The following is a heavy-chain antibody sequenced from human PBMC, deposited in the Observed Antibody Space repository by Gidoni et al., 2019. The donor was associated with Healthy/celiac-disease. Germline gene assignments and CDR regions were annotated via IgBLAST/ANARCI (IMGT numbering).Heavy chain of an antibody. CDR1: GGAFTSYD. V-gene: IGHV1-69*01. D-gene: IGHD4-17*01. CDR3: ARDRAPTMTTVTTFDY. CDR2: IIPIFGTA. J-gene: IGHJ4*02. Sequence: QVQLVQSGAEVKKPGSSVKVSCKASGGAFTSYDISWVRQAPGQGLEWMGGIIPIFGTANYAQNFQGRVTITADESTSTAYMELSSLRSEDTAVYYCARDRAPTMTTVTTFDYWGQGTLVTVSS.